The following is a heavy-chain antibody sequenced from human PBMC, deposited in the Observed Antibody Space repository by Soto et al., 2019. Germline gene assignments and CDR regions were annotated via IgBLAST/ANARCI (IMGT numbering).Heavy chain of an antibody. CDR1: GFTFSSYS. J-gene: IGHJ4*02. D-gene: IGHD3-9*01. CDR2: ISSSSSTI. V-gene: IGHV3-48*02. CDR3: ARGGASDFDWLLPEFDY. Sequence: GGSLRLSCAASGFTFSSYSMNWVRQAPGKGLEWVSYISSSSSTIYYADSVKGRFTISRDNAKNSLYLQMNSLRDEDTAVYYCARGGASDFDWLLPEFDYWGQGTLVTVSS.